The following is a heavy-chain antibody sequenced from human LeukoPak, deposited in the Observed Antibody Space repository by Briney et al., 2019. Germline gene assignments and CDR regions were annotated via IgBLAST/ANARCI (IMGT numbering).Heavy chain of an antibody. CDR3: AKDLSYNWNYFDF. D-gene: IGHD1-20*01. J-gene: IGHJ4*02. CDR1: GFTFDNHA. CDR2: INNCGGST. Sequence: PGGSLRLSCAASGFTFDNHALHWVRQAPRKGLEWVSGINNCGGSTYYADSVKGRFTISRDNSKNTLYLQMSNLRADDTAVYYCAKDLSYNWNYFDFWGQGTLVTVSS. V-gene: IGHV3-23*01.